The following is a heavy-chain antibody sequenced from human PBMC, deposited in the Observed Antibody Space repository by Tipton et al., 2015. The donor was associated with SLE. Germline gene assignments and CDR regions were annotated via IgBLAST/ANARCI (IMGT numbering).Heavy chain of an antibody. J-gene: IGHJ6*03. CDR1: GGSISGGDYY. V-gene: IGHV4-30-4*01. Sequence: TLSLTCTVSGGSISGGDYYWSWILQPPGKGLEWIGHIFNSGSTYYNPSLKSRVTISVETSKSQFSLKVTSVTAADTAVYYCARGPYNWNPFYYYYMDVWGKGTTVTVSS. CDR3: ARGPYNWNPFYYYYMDV. D-gene: IGHD1-20*01. CDR2: IFNSGST.